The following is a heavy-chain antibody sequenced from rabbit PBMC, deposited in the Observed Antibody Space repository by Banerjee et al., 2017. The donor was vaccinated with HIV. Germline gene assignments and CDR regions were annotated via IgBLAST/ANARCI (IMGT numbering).Heavy chain of an antibody. CDR2: IYTGSSGST. J-gene: IGHJ4*01. Sequence: QSLEESGGDLVKPGTSLTLTCTASGFSFSSFDYMCWVRQAPGKGLEWIACIYTGSSGSTYYASWAKGRFTISKTSSTTVTLQMTSLTAADTATYFCARTYDDDGDYVDLWGPGTLVTVS. V-gene: IGHV1S40*01. CDR1: GFSFSSFDY. CDR3: ARTYDDDGDYVDL. D-gene: IGHD2-1*01.